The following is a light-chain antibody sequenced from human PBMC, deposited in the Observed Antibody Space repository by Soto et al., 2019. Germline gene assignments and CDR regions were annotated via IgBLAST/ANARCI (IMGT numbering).Light chain of an antibody. J-gene: IGKJ1*01. Sequence: EIVMTQSPATLSVSPGERATLSCRASQSVSSNLAWYQQKPGQAPMLLIYGASTRATGIPARFSGSGSGTAFTLTISSLQSEDFADYYCHQYNNGWTCGQGTKVEIK. CDR1: QSVSSN. V-gene: IGKV3-15*01. CDR3: HQYNNGWT. CDR2: GAS.